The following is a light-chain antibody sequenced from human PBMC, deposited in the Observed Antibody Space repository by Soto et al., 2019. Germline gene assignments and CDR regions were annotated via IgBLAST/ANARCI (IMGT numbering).Light chain of an antibody. CDR1: QSVNSN. CDR2: RAS. V-gene: IGKV3-15*01. Sequence: ETVMTQSPATLSVSPGERATLSCRANQSVNSNLAWYQQKPGQTPRLLLYRASTRATGIPARFSASGSGTEFTLTITSLQSEDFAVYYCLQYNDGPPWTFGPGTKVDIK. CDR3: LQYNDGPPWT. J-gene: IGKJ1*01.